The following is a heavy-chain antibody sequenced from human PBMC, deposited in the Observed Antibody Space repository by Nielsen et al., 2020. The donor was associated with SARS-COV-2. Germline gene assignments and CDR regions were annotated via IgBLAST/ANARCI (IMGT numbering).Heavy chain of an antibody. CDR2: INHSGST. Sequence: SETLSLTCAVYGGSFSGYYWSWIRQPPGKGLEWIGEINHSGSTNYNPSLKSRVTISVDTSKNQFSLKLSSVTAADTAVYYCARARDILTGSDDYYYGMDVWGQGTTVTVSS. V-gene: IGHV4-34*01. D-gene: IGHD3-9*01. CDR3: ARARDILTGSDDYYYGMDV. J-gene: IGHJ6*02. CDR1: GGSFSGYY.